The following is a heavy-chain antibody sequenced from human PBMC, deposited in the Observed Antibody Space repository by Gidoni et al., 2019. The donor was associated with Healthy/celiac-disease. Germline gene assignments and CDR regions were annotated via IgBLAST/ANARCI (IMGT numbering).Heavy chain of an antibody. CDR1: GFTVSSNY. CDR2: IYSGGST. J-gene: IGHJ4*02. CDR3: ARDEGKGSGYYAY. D-gene: IGHD3-22*01. Sequence: GSGGGLIQPGGSLRLSCAASGFTVSSNYMSWVRQAPGKGLEWVSVIYSGGSTYYADSVKGRFTISRDNSKNTLYLQMNSLRAEDTAVYYCARDEGKGSGYYAYWGQGTLVTVSS. V-gene: IGHV3-53*01.